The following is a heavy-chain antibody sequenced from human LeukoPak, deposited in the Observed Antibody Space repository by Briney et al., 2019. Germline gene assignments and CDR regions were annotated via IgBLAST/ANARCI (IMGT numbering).Heavy chain of an antibody. CDR1: GGTFSSYA. CDR3: ARHDSSGWFNWFDP. V-gene: IGHV1-69*06. D-gene: IGHD6-19*01. Sequence: ASVKVSCKASGGTFSSYAISWVRQAPGQGLEWMGGIIPIFGTANYAQKFQGRVTITADKSTSTAYMELSSLRSEDTAVYYCARHDSSGWFNWFDPWGQGTLVTVSS. CDR2: IIPIFGTA. J-gene: IGHJ5*02.